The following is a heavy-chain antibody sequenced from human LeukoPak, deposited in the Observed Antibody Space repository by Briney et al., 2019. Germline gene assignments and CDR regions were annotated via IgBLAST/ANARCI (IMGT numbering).Heavy chain of an antibody. CDR3: AKLRVRGVMGFDY. D-gene: IGHD3-10*01. CDR2: ISGSGGST. J-gene: IGHJ4*02. Sequence: GGSLRLSCAASGFTFSSYAMSWVRQAPGKGLEWVSAISGSGGSTYYADSVKGRFTISRDNSTNTLYLQMNSLRAEDTAVYYCAKLRVRGVMGFDYWGQGTLVTVSS. V-gene: IGHV3-23*01. CDR1: GFTFSSYA.